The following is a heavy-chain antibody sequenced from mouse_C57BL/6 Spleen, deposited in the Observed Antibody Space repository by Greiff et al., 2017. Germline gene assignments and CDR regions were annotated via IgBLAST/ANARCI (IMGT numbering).Heavy chain of an antibody. CDR2: ISDGGSYT. CDR1: GFNFSSYA. Sequence: DVQLQESGGGLVKPGGSLKLSCAASGFNFSSYAMSWVRQTPEKRLEWVATISDGGSYTYYPANVQGRFTISRDNAKNNLYLQLSHLKSEDTAMYYCARDYLHCCSSPAWFAYWGQGTLVTVSA. D-gene: IGHD1-1*01. J-gene: IGHJ3*01. V-gene: IGHV5-4*01. CDR3: ARDYLHCCSSPAWFAY.